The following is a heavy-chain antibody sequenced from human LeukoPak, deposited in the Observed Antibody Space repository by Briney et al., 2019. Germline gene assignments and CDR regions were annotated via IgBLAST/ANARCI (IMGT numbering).Heavy chain of an antibody. CDR3: ARVYCSSTSCYYEVFDY. V-gene: IGHV3-30*02. D-gene: IGHD2-2*01. CDR1: GFTFSSYG. Sequence: GGSLRLSCAASGFTFSSYGMHWVRQAPGKGLEWVAFIRYDGSNKYYADSVKGRFTISRDNSKNTLYLQMNSLRAEDTAVYYCARVYCSSTSCYYEVFDYWGQGTLVTVSS. CDR2: IRYDGSNK. J-gene: IGHJ4*02.